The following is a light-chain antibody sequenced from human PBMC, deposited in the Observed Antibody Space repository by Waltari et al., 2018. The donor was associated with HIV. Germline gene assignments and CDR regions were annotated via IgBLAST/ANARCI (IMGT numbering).Light chain of an antibody. CDR1: SSNIGSNY. CDR2: RNP. J-gene: IGLJ2*01. Sequence: QSVLTQPPSASGTPGQRVTISCSGSSSNIGSNYVYWYQQLPGTAPKLLLDRNPPRPSGVPDRFSGSKSGTSASLAISGLRSEDEADYYCAAWGNSLSLLFGGGTKLTVL. V-gene: IGLV1-47*01. CDR3: AAWGNSLSLL.